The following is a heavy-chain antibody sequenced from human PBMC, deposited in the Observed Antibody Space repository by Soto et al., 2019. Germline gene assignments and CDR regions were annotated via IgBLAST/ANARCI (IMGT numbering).Heavy chain of an antibody. CDR3: ARYYFDNSGYSNWFAP. Sequence: QVQLQESGPGLVKPSQTLSLTCTVSGGSISSGAYYWSWIRQHSEKGLEWIGYMHYSGIAYYNPSRRSGVTISVXTXKXXFSLKLSSVTAADPAVYYCARYYFDNSGYSNWFAPWGRGTLVTVSS. V-gene: IGHV4-31*03. CDR1: GGSISSGAYY. J-gene: IGHJ5*02. D-gene: IGHD3-22*01. CDR2: MHYSGIA.